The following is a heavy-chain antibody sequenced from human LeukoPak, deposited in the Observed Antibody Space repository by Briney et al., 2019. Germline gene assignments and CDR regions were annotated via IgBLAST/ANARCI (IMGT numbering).Heavy chain of an antibody. D-gene: IGHD3-10*01. CDR1: GFTFSTYA. Sequence: PGGSLRLPCSGSGFTFSTYAIHWVRQAPGKGPEYVSLINTSGDKTYYADSAKGRFTISRDNSRNTVSLQMSSLRDEDTAMYYCARAPRSGSYYNCFDYWGQGTLVTVSS. V-gene: IGHV3-64D*06. CDR2: INTSGDKT. CDR3: ARAPRSGSYYNCFDY. J-gene: IGHJ4*02.